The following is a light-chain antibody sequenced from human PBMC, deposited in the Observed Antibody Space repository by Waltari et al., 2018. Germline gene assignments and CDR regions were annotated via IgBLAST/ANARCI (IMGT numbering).Light chain of an antibody. J-gene: IGLJ3*02. V-gene: IGLV1-47*01. CDR1: SSNIGRNY. CDR3: ATWDGSLTAWV. CDR2: RNN. Sequence: QSVLPQPPSASGTPGQRVTISCSGSSSNIGRNYLYWYQQFPGTAPKLPVYRNNERPSGVPERISGSKSGTSASLAISGLRSEDEADYYCATWDGSLTAWVFGGGTKLTVL.